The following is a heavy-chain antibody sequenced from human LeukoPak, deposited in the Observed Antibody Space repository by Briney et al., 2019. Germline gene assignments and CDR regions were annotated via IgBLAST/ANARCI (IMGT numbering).Heavy chain of an antibody. CDR1: GGSISSSSYY. J-gene: IGHJ4*02. CDR3: ARGKTGVTDY. Sequence: SETLSLTCTVSGGSISSSSYYWGWIRQPPGKGLEWIGSIYYSGSTYYNPSLESRVTISVDTSKNQFSLKLSSVTAADTAVYYCARGKTGVTDYWGQGTLVTVSS. CDR2: IYYSGST. D-gene: IGHD1-14*01. V-gene: IGHV4-39*07.